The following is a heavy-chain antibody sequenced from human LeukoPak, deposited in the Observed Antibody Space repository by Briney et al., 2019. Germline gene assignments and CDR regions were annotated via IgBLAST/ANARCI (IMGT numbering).Heavy chain of an antibody. CDR3: VKDPPRTVPGIDFDY. V-gene: IGHV3-48*01. CDR2: ISSSGSPI. Sequence: GGSLRLSCAASGFTFSDYSFNWVRQAPGKGLEWVSYISSSGSPIYYADSLKGRFTISRDNAKNSLYLQMNSLRAEDTAVYYCVKDPPRTVPGIDFDYWGQGTLVTVSS. D-gene: IGHD6-19*01. J-gene: IGHJ4*02. CDR1: GFTFSDYS.